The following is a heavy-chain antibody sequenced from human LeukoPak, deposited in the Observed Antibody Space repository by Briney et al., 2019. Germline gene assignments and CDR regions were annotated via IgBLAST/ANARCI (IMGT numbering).Heavy chain of an antibody. V-gene: IGHV3-20*04. Sequence: GGSLRLSCAASGFRFEEYGMSWVRQTPGKRLEWVSSINWDGSSTIYAESVKGRFTISRDNAKNSLYLQMNSLRAEDTALYYCARAAVRGVSSHYYYMDVWGKGTTVTVSS. CDR3: ARAAVRGVSSHYYYMDV. D-gene: IGHD3-10*01. CDR1: GFRFEEYG. J-gene: IGHJ6*03. CDR2: INWDGSST.